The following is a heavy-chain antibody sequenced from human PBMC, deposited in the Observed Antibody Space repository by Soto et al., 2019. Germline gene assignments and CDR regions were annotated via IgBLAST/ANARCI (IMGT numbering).Heavy chain of an antibody. CDR3: ARDPLIVAVSADYGMDV. J-gene: IGHJ6*02. D-gene: IGHD2-21*01. CDR1: GYTFTNYG. CDR2: INVYNGDT. V-gene: IGHV1-18*01. Sequence: QVQLVQSGAEVKKPGASVKVSCKASGYTFTNYGINWVRQAPGQGLEWMGWINVYNGDTNYAQSLQGRVTMPTDTSPNTAYRDRRSLRSDDTAVYYCARDPLIVAVSADYGMDVWGQGTTVTVSS.